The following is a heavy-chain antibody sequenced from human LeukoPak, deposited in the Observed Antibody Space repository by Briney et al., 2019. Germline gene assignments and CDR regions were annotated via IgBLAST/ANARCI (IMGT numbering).Heavy chain of an antibody. J-gene: IGHJ3*02. CDR2: ISSSSSYI. D-gene: IGHD2-15*01. Sequence: PGGSLRLSCAASGFTFSSYSMNWVRQAPGKGLEWVSSISSSSSYIYYADSVKGRFTISRDNAKNSLYLQMNSLRAEDTAVYYCARDSVLLVVGATPWRAFDIWGQGTMVTVSS. CDR3: ARDSVLLVVGATPWRAFDI. CDR1: GFTFSSYS. V-gene: IGHV3-21*01.